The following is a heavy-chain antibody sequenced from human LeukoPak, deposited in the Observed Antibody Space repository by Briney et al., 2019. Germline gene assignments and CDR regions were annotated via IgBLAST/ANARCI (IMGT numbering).Heavy chain of an antibody. CDR2: INHSGST. J-gene: IGHJ4*02. V-gene: IGHV4-34*01. Sequence: SETLSLTCAVYGGSFSGYYWSWIRQPPGKGLEWIGEINHSGSTNYNPSLKSRVTISVDTSKNQFSLKLSSVTAADTAVYCCASVYGSSGYYPFWGQGTLVTVSS. D-gene: IGHD3-22*01. CDR3: ASVYGSSGYYPF. CDR1: GGSFSGYY.